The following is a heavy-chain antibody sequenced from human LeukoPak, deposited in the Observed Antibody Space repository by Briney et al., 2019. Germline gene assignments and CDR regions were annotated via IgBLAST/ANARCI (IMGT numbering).Heavy chain of an antibody. CDR2: TSPYNGGP. J-gene: IGHJ4*02. D-gene: IGHD3-9*01. CDR3: ATSVGFFDYLSQGDYYFDY. Sequence: ASVKVSCKASGYSFTAFYLHWVRQAPGQGLEWMGWTSPYNGGPKYAEKFQGRVTMTSDTSINTAYMELSTLRSDDTAIYYCATSVGFFDYLSQGDYYFDYWGQGTLVAVSS. V-gene: IGHV1-2*02. CDR1: GYSFTAFY.